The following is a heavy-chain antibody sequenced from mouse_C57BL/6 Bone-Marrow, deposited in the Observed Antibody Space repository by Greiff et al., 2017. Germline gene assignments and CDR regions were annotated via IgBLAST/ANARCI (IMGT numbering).Heavy chain of an antibody. Sequence: QVQLQQPGAELVKPGASVKLSCKASGYTFTSYWMHWVKQRPGQGLEWIGMIHPNSGSTNYNEKFKSKATLTVDKSSSTAYMQLSSLTSEDSAVYYCARRGYYEYFGVWGTGTTVTVSS. V-gene: IGHV1-64*01. J-gene: IGHJ1*03. D-gene: IGHD2-3*01. CDR2: IHPNSGST. CDR3: ARRGYYEYFGV. CDR1: GYTFTSYW.